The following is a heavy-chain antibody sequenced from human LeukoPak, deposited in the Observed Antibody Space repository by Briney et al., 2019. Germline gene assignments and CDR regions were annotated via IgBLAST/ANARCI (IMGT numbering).Heavy chain of an antibody. CDR2: IYYTGST. V-gene: IGHV4-59*08. CDR3: ARQPVRGYSYDYFDY. Sequence: SETLSLTCNVSGGSIGSYYWSWLRQPPGKGLEWIAYIYYTGSTNYNPSLKSRVTISVDTSKNQFSLKLSSVTAADTAVYYCARQPVRGYSYDYFDYWGQGTLVTVSS. CDR1: GGSIGSYY. D-gene: IGHD5-18*01. J-gene: IGHJ4*02.